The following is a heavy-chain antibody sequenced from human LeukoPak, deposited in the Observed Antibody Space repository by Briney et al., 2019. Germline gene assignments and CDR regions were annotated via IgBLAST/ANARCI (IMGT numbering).Heavy chain of an antibody. J-gene: IGHJ5*02. D-gene: IGHD2-2*01. V-gene: IGHV3-30*04. Sequence: PGGSLRFSCAASGFTFSSYAMHWVRQAPGKGLEWVAVISYDGSNKYYADSVKGRFTISRDNSKNTLYLQMNSLRAEDTAVYYCARGVYQLLFARRWFDPWGQGTLVTVSS. CDR2: ISYDGSNK. CDR1: GFTFSSYA. CDR3: ARGVYQLLFARRWFDP.